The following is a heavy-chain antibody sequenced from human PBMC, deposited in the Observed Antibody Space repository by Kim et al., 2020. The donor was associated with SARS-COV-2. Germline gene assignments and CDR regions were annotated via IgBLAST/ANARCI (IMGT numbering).Heavy chain of an antibody. Sequence: GGSLRLSCAASGFTFSGSAMHWVRQASGKGLEWVGRIRSKANSYATAYAASVKGRFTISRDDSKNTAYLQMNSLKTEDTAVYYCTRHVGSGGDFDYWGQGTLVTVSS. J-gene: IGHJ4*02. CDR2: IRSKANSYAT. D-gene: IGHD2-8*02. CDR1: GFTFSGSA. CDR3: TRHVGSGGDFDY. V-gene: IGHV3-73*01.